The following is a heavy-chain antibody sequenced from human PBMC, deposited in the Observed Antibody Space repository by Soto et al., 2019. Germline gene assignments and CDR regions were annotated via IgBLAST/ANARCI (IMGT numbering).Heavy chain of an antibody. CDR3: ARSGDNYNVLDY. J-gene: IGHJ4*02. Sequence: GGSLRLSCAASVFAFSDYYMSWIRQAPGKGLEWLSYSSNSGTYTRYADSVKGRLSISRDNAKNSLFLQINSLGGEDSATYYCARSGDNYNVLDYWGQGTPVTVSS. CDR2: SSNSGTYT. V-gene: IGHV3-11*06. D-gene: IGHD3-10*02. CDR1: VFAFSDYY.